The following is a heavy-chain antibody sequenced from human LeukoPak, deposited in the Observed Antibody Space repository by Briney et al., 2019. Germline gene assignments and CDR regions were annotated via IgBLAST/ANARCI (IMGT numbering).Heavy chain of an antibody. CDR1: GFTVRNNH. CDR2: IDSRDNT. Sequence: GGSLRLSCAASGFTVRNNHMSWVRQAPGKGLEWVSVIDSRDNTYHADSVKGRFTISRHTSKNTLYLQMNSLRAEDTAVYYCARESTPLGGAFDPWGPGTLVTVSS. V-gene: IGHV3-53*04. D-gene: IGHD3-3*01. CDR3: ARESTPLGGAFDP. J-gene: IGHJ5*02.